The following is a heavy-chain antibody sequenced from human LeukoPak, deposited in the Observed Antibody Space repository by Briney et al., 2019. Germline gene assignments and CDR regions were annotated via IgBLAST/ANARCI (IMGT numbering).Heavy chain of an antibody. CDR1: GYTFTGYY. CDR3: ARPATDGYSSYSWAFDY. Sequence: ASVKVSCKASGYTFTGYYMHWVRQAPGQGLEWMGWMNPNSGNTGYAQKFQGRVTITRNTSISTAYMELSSLRSEDTAVYYCARPATDGYSSYSWAFDYWGQGTLVTVSS. J-gene: IGHJ4*02. V-gene: IGHV1-8*03. D-gene: IGHD5-12*01. CDR2: MNPNSGNT.